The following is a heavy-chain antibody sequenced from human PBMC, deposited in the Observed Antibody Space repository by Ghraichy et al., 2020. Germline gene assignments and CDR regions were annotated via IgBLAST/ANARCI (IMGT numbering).Heavy chain of an antibody. D-gene: IGHD4-23*01. CDR3: TRTYGGNFPFDY. V-gene: IGHV3-73*01. CDR2: IRSKANSYAT. CDR1: GFTFSGSA. J-gene: IGHJ4*02. Sequence: GGSLRLSCAASGFTFSGSAMHWVRQASGKGLEWVGRIRSKANSYATAYAASVKGRFTISRDDSKNTAYLQMNSLKTEDTAVYYCTRTYGGNFPFDYWGQGTLVTVSS.